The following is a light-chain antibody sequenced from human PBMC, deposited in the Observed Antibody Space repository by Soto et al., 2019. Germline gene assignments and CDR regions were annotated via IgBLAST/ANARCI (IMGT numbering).Light chain of an antibody. Sequence: QSVLTQPGSVSGSPGQSITISCTGTSXDVGAYNFVSWYQQYPGKAPKVMIYEVNNRPSGVSNRFSGSKSGNTASLTISGLQAEDEADYYCSSFTRSSTYVFGSGTKVNLL. CDR2: EVN. CDR3: SSFTRSSTYV. V-gene: IGLV2-14*01. J-gene: IGLJ1*01. CDR1: SXDVGAYNF.